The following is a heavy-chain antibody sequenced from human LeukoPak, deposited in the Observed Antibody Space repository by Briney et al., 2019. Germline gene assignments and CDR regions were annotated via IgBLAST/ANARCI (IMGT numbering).Heavy chain of an antibody. CDR1: GFTFDDYA. CDR3: AKDMGMVRGVIDYYYYGMDV. CDR2: ISWNSGSI. D-gene: IGHD3-10*01. Sequence: AGGSLRLSCAASGFTFDDYAMHWVRQAPGKGLEWVSGISWNSGSIGYADSVKGRFTISRDNAKNSLYLQMNSLRAEDTALYYCAKDMGMVRGVIDYYYYGMDVWGQGTTVTVSS. J-gene: IGHJ6*02. V-gene: IGHV3-9*01.